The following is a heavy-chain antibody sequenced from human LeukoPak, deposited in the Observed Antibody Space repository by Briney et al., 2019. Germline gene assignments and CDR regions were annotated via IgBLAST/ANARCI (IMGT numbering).Heavy chain of an antibody. V-gene: IGHV4-39*07. CDR2: IYYSGST. J-gene: IGHJ4*02. CDR1: GGSISSSSYD. CDR3: ARVGYSGYDDRGSFDY. Sequence: NSSETLSLTCTVSGGSISSSSYDWGWIRQPPGKGLEWIVSIYYSGSTYYNPSLKSRVTLSVDTSKTQFSLKLSSVTAADTAVYYCARVGYSGYDDRGSFDYWGQGTLVTVSS. D-gene: IGHD5-12*01.